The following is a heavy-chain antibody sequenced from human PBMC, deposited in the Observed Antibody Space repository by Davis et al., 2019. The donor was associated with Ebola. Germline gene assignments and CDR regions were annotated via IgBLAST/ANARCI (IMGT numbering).Heavy chain of an antibody. CDR2: INHSGST. CDR3: ARGDHYGDFNFDY. V-gene: IGHV4-34*01. CDR1: GGSFSGYY. Sequence: PSETLSLTCAVYGGSFSGYYWSWIRQPPGKGLEWIGEINHSGSTNYNPSLKSRVTISVDTSKNQFSLKLSSVTAADTAVYYCARGDHYGDFNFDYWGQGTLVTVSS. J-gene: IGHJ4*02. D-gene: IGHD4-17*01.